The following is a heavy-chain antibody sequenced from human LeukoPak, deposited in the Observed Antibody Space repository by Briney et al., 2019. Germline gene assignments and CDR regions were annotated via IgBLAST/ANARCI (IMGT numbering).Heavy chain of an antibody. CDR3: ANSRWEAPIDY. CDR1: GYTFTGYY. V-gene: IGHV1-2*02. J-gene: IGHJ4*02. CDR2: INPNSGGT. Sequence: GASVKVSCKASGYTFTGYYIHWVRQAPGQGLEWMGWINPNSGGTNYAQKFQGRVTMTRDTSISTAYMELNRLRSDDTAVYYCANSRWEAPIDYWGQGTLVTVSS. D-gene: IGHD1-26*01.